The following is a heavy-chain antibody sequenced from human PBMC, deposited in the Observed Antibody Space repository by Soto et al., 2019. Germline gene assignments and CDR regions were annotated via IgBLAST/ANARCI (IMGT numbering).Heavy chain of an antibody. CDR1: GGSISSGGYY. J-gene: IGHJ4*02. CDR2: IYYSGST. V-gene: IGHV4-31*03. CDR3: VRGRAGNGGSSDFDS. D-gene: IGHD3-10*01. Sequence: PSETLSLTCTVSGGSISSGGYYWSWIRQHPGKGLEWIGYIYYSGSTYYNPSLKSRVTISVDTSNNQFSLKLSSVTAADTAVYYCVRGRAGNGGSSDFDSWGQGTLVTVSS.